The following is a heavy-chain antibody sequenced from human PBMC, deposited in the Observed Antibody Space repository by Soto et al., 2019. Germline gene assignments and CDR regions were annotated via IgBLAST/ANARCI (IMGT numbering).Heavy chain of an antibody. V-gene: IGHV1-69*13. CDR2: IIPIFGTA. Sequence: GASVKVSCKASGGTFSSYAISWVRQAPGQGLEWVGGIIPIFGTANYAQKFQGRVTITADESTSTAYMELSSLRSEDTAVYYCARSIYSYGPGARYYFDYWGQGTLVTVSS. J-gene: IGHJ4*02. CDR3: ARSIYSYGPGARYYFDY. CDR1: GGTFSSYA. D-gene: IGHD5-18*01.